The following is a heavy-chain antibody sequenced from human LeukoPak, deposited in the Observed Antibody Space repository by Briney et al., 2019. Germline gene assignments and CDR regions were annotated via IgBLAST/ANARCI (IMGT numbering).Heavy chain of an antibody. CDR3: AKDQETYYYGSGSYYGAYDY. CDR2: IRYDGSNK. CDR1: GFTFSSYG. Sequence: GGSLRLSCAASGFTFSSYGMHWVRQAPGKGLEWVAFIRYDGSNKYYAESVKGRFTISRDNSKNTLYLQMNSLRAEDTAVYYCAKDQETYYYGSGSYYGAYDYWGQGTLVTVSS. J-gene: IGHJ4*02. D-gene: IGHD3-10*01. V-gene: IGHV3-30*02.